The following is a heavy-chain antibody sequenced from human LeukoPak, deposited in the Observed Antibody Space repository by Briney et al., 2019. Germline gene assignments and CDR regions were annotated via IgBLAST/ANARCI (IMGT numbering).Heavy chain of an antibody. CDR1: GFTFSSYG. V-gene: IGHV3-66*01. CDR2: IYSGGST. CDR3: ARVIMYYDSSGGTQNDY. J-gene: IGHJ4*02. Sequence: GRSLRLSCAASGFTFSSYGMSWVRQAPGKGLEWVSVIYSGGSTYYADSVKGRFTISRDNSKNTLYLQMNSLRAEDTAVYYCARVIMYYDSSGGTQNDYWGQGTLVTVSS. D-gene: IGHD3-22*01.